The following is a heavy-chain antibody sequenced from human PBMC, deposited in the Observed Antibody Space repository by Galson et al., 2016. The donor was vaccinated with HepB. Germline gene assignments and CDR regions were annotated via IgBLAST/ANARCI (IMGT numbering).Heavy chain of an antibody. V-gene: IGHV3-30*18. Sequence: SLRLSCAASGFRFSDYGLHWVRQAPGKGLEWVTFISYDGSRKSYADSVKGRFTISRDNSKSTLILHMSSLRPEDTALYYCAKEEDAVVVEGASPHFDYWGPGTLVTVSS. CDR3: AKEEDAVVVEGASPHFDY. D-gene: IGHD2-15*01. CDR2: ISYDGSRK. CDR1: GFRFSDYG. J-gene: IGHJ4*01.